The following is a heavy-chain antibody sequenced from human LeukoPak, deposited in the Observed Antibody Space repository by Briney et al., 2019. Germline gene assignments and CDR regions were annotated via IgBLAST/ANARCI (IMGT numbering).Heavy chain of an antibody. CDR1: GFTFSSYG. J-gene: IGHJ4*02. Sequence: GGSLRLSCAASGFTFSSYGMHWVRQAPGKGLEWVAIIWYDGSNNYYADSVKGRFTISRDNSKNTLSLQMNSLRAEDTAVYYCARDSIAVAGCFDCWGQGTLVTVSS. V-gene: IGHV3-33*01. CDR3: ARDSIAVAGCFDC. CDR2: IWYDGSNN. D-gene: IGHD6-19*01.